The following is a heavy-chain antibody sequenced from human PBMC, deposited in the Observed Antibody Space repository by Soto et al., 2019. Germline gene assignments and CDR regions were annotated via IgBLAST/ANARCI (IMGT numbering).Heavy chain of an antibody. J-gene: IGHJ6*02. CDR1: GYPFTHYG. D-gene: IGHD3-16*01. Sequence: ASVKVSCKSSGYPFTHYGITWIRQAPGQGLEWMGWISPFNGNTNYGQTLQGRVTLTTETSTSTVYMELRSLRSDDTAVYYCARDQSFDRTYYYCIDVWGQGTTVTGS. V-gene: IGHV1-18*01. CDR3: ARDQSFDRTYYYCIDV. CDR2: ISPFNGNT.